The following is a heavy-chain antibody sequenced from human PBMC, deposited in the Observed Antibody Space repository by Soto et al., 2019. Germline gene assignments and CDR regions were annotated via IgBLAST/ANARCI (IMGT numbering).Heavy chain of an antibody. J-gene: IGHJ4*02. CDR3: AHKGDGYRGFKY. CDR2: IYWDDDK. Sequence: QITLKESGPTLVKPTQTLTLTCTFSGFSLSTSGVGVGWIRQPPGKALEWLALIYWDDDKRYSPSLKSRLTIXKGXSKNQVVLTMTNMDPVDTATYYCAHKGDGYRGFKYWGQGTLVTVSS. CDR1: GFSLSTSGVG. V-gene: IGHV2-5*02. D-gene: IGHD5-12*01.